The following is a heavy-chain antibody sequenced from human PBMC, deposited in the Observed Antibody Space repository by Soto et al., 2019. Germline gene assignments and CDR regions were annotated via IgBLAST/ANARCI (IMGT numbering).Heavy chain of an antibody. CDR2: ICYDGSDK. CDR1: GFTFSSYA. V-gene: IGHV3-33*08. D-gene: IGHD2-21*02. Sequence: PGGSLRLSCAASGFTFSSYAMTWVRQAPGKGLEWVSVICYDGSDKYYADSVKGRFTISRDNSKNTLYLQMNSLRAEDTAVYYCARDHLLAVTELFDYWGQGTLVTVSS. J-gene: IGHJ4*02. CDR3: ARDHLLAVTELFDY.